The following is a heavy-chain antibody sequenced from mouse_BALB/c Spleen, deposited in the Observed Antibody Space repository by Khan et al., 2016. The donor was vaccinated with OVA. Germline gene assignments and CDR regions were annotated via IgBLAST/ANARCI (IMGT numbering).Heavy chain of an antibody. CDR2: INHNTGYT. Sequence: QVHVKQSGAELAKPGASVKMSCKASGYTFINYWILWVKQRPGQGLEWIGYINHNTGYTEYNQNFKDKSTLTADKSSSTAYMQLNSLTSEESAVYYCASSGLRGDFDYWGQGTTLTVSS. CDR1: GYTFINYW. V-gene: IGHV1-7*01. CDR3: ASSGLRGDFDY. J-gene: IGHJ2*01. D-gene: IGHD1-1*01.